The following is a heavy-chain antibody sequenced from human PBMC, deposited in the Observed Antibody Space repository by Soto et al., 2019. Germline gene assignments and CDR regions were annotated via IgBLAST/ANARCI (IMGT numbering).Heavy chain of an antibody. CDR2: ISAYNGNT. V-gene: IGHV1-18*01. CDR3: ARFGSYYEDVIQDAFDI. Sequence: ASVKVSCKASGYTFTSYGISWVRQAPGQGLEWMGWISAYNGNTNYAQKLQGRVTMTTDTSTSTAYMELRSLRSDDTAVYYCARFGSYYEDVIQDAFDIWGQGTMVTVS. D-gene: IGHD1-26*01. CDR1: GYTFTSYG. J-gene: IGHJ3*02.